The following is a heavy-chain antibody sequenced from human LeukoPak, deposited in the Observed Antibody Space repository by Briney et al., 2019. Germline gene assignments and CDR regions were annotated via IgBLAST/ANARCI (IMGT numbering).Heavy chain of an antibody. CDR3: ARGPVAGPEYFQH. CDR1: GGSISSSSYY. CDR2: IYYSGST. V-gene: IGHV4-39*01. Sequence: SETLSLTCTVSGGSISSSSYYSGWIRQPPGKGLEWIGSIYYSGSTYYNPSLKSRVTISVDTSKNQFSLKLSSVTAADTAVYYCARGPVAGPEYFQHWGQGTLVTVSS. J-gene: IGHJ1*01. D-gene: IGHD6-19*01.